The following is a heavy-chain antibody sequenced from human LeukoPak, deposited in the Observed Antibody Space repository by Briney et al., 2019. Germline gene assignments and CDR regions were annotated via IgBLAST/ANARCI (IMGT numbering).Heavy chain of an antibody. D-gene: IGHD3-10*01. Sequence: SETLSLTCTVSGGSISSGSYYWSWIRQPAGKGLGWIGRIYTSGSTNYNPSLKSRVTISVDTSKNQFSLKLSSVTAADTAVYYCARVGDPIWFGEFIDMDVWGKGTTVTVSS. J-gene: IGHJ6*03. CDR3: ARVGDPIWFGEFIDMDV. CDR2: IYTSGST. CDR1: GGSISSGSYY. V-gene: IGHV4-61*02.